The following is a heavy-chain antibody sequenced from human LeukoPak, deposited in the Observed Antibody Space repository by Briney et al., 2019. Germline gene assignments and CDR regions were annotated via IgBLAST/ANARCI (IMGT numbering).Heavy chain of an antibody. CDR3: AREGYYDSSGPFDY. J-gene: IGHJ4*02. CDR1: GGTFSSYA. V-gene: IGHV1-69*05. CDR2: IIPIFGTA. D-gene: IGHD3-22*01. Sequence: SVKVSCKASGGTFSSYAISWVRQAPGQGLEWMGGIIPIFGTANYAQKFQGRVTITTDESTSTAYMELSSLRSEDAAVHYCAREGYYDSSGPFDYWGQGTLVTVSS.